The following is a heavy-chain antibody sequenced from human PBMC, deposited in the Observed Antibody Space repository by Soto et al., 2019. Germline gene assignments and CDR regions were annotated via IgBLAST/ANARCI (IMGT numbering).Heavy chain of an antibody. CDR1: GGSISSSSYY. CDR3: ARSCRDYGDPRTSFDY. V-gene: IGHV4-39*01. D-gene: IGHD4-17*01. CDR2: IYYSGIT. J-gene: IGHJ4*02. Sequence: PSETLSLTCTVSGGSISSSSYYWGWIRQPPGKGLEWIGSIYYSGITYYNPSLKSRVTMSVDTSKNQFSLKLSSVNAADTAVYYCARSCRDYGDPRTSFDYWGQGTLVTVSS.